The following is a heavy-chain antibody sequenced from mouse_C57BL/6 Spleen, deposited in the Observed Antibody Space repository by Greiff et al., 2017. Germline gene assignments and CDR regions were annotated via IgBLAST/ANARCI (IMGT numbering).Heavy chain of an antibody. CDR2: IDPSDSET. CDR3: AKGLRVSYYAMDY. D-gene: IGHD2-4*01. V-gene: IGHV1-52*01. Sequence: VQLQQPGAELVRPGSSVKLSCKASGYTFTSYWMHWVKQRPIQGLEWIGNIDPSDSETHYNQKFKDKATLTVDKSSSTAYMQLSSLTSEDSAVYYCAKGLRVSYYAMDYWGQGTSVTVSS. J-gene: IGHJ4*01. CDR1: GYTFTSYW.